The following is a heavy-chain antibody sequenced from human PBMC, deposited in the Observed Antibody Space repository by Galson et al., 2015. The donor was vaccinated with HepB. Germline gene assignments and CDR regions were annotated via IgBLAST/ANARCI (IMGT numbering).Heavy chain of an antibody. CDR2: ISGSSSYI. CDR1: GFTFSPYS. J-gene: IGHJ6*02. Sequence: SLRLSCAASGFTFSPYSMNWVRQAPVKGLEWVSSISGSSSYIYYADSVKGRFTISRDNAKNLLYLQMNSLRAEDTAVYYCARLYYGSGTYYNPGYGMDVWGQGTTVTASS. CDR3: ARLYYGSGTYYNPGYGMDV. V-gene: IGHV3-21*01. D-gene: IGHD3-10*01.